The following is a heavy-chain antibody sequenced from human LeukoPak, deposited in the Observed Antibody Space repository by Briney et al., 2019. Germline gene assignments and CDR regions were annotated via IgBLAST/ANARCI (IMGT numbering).Heavy chain of an antibody. V-gene: IGHV3-74*01. CDR2: INSDGSST. CDR1: GFTLSSYW. Sequence: GGSLRLSCAASGFTLSSYWMHWVRQAPGKGLVWVSRINSDGSSTNYADSVKGRFTISRDNAKNTLYLQMNSLRAEDTAGYYCAREGSGSYDYWGQGTLVTVSS. J-gene: IGHJ4*02. D-gene: IGHD1-26*01. CDR3: AREGSGSYDY.